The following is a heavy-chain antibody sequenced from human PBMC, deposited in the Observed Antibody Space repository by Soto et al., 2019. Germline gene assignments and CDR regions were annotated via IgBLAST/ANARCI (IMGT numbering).Heavy chain of an antibody. CDR2: IYSGGST. J-gene: IGHJ4*02. CDR1: GFTVSSNY. D-gene: IGHD1-26*01. V-gene: IGHV3-66*01. CDR3: GRDKAVGATDY. Sequence: EVQRVESGGGLVQPGGSLRLSCAASGFTVSSNYMSWVRQAPGKGLEWVAVIYSGGSTYYADSMKGRFIISRDNSENTLFLQMNSLRAEDTAVYYCGRDKAVGATDYWGQGTLVTVS.